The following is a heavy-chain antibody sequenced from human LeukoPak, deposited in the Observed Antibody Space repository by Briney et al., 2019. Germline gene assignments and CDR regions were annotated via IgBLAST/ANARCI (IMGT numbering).Heavy chain of an antibody. J-gene: IGHJ5*02. Sequence: ASVKVSCKASGGTFNTYGISWVRQAPGQGLEWMGWINPNSGGTNYAQKFQGWVTMTRDTSISTAYMELSRLRSDDTAVYYCARGSGSDFLAGNWFDPWGQGTLVTVSS. V-gene: IGHV1-2*04. CDR3: ARGSGSDFLAGNWFDP. CDR2: INPNSGGT. CDR1: GGTFNTYG. D-gene: IGHD3-3*01.